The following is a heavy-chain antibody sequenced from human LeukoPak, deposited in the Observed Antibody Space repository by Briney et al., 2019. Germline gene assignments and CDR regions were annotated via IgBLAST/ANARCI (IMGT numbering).Heavy chain of an antibody. V-gene: IGHV5-51*01. J-gene: IGHJ4*02. D-gene: IGHD3/OR15-3a*01. CDR2: IYPGDSDT. Sequence: GESLKISCKTSGFTFTTHWIAWVGQKPGEGLELMGIIYPGDSDTNYSPAFQGQVTISADKSTNTAYLLWSSLKASDTAMYYCARYYFWTGSYFYDYWGQGTLVTVSS. CDR1: GFTFTTHW. CDR3: ARYYFWTGSYFYDY.